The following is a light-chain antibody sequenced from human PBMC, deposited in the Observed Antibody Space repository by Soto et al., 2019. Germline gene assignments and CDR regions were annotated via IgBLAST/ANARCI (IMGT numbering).Light chain of an antibody. Sequence: QSVLTQPASVSGSPGQSITISCTGTSSGVGSYNLVSWYQQHPGKAPKLMIYEGSKRPSGVSNRFSGSKSGNTASLTISGLQAEDEADYYCCSYAGSNYVFGTGTKATVL. CDR1: SSGVGSYNL. V-gene: IGLV2-23*01. J-gene: IGLJ1*01. CDR3: CSYAGSNYV. CDR2: EGS.